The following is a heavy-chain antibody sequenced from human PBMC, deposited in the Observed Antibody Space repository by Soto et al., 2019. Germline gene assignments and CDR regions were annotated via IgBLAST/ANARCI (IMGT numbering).Heavy chain of an antibody. J-gene: IGHJ6*02. CDR2: ISGTSDYI. CDR1: GFTFSSYS. Sequence: GGSLRLSCAASGFTFSSYSMNWVRQAPGRGLEWVAAISGTSDYIYYADSVKGRFTISRDNAKTSLYIQMNSLRAEDTAVHYCARDHRYCSGSSCRPYYYYYGMDVWGQGTTVTVSS. D-gene: IGHD2-15*01. V-gene: IGHV3-21*01. CDR3: ARDHRYCSGSSCRPYYYYYGMDV.